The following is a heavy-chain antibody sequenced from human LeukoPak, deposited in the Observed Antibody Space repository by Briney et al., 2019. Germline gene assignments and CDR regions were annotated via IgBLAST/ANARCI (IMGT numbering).Heavy chain of an antibody. CDR1: GGSFSGYY. J-gene: IGHJ1*01. CDR3: ARTCYYDSSGYFSH. D-gene: IGHD3-22*01. V-gene: IGHV4-34*01. Sequence: SETLSLTCAVYGGSFSGYYWSWIRQPPGKGLEWIGEINHSGSTNYNPSLKSRVTISVDTSKNQFSLKLSSVTAADTAVYYCARTCYYDSSGYFSHWGQGTLVTVSS. CDR2: INHSGST.